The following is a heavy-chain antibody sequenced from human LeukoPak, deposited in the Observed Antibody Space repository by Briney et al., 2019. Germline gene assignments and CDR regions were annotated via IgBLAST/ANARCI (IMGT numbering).Heavy chain of an antibody. CDR3: AKDLGGYDSSPDAFDI. Sequence: GGSLRLSCAASGFTFSSNGMNWVRQAPGKGLEWVSYISATGGTIYYADSVKGRFTISRDNAKNSLYLQMNSLRVEDTAVYYCAKDLGGYDSSPDAFDIWGQGTMVTVSS. V-gene: IGHV3-48*03. CDR2: ISATGGTI. D-gene: IGHD3-22*01. J-gene: IGHJ3*02. CDR1: GFTFSSNG.